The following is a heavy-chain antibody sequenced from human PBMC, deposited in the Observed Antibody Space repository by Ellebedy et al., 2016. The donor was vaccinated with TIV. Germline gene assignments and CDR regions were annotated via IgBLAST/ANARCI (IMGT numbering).Heavy chain of an antibody. Sequence: ASVKVSXXASGYTFTSYGISWVRQAPGQGLEWMGWISAYNGNTNYAQKLQGRVTMTTDTSTSTAYMELRSLRSDDTAVYYCARDKGCSSTSCYYYYYYGMDVWGQGTTVTVSS. J-gene: IGHJ6*02. CDR3: ARDKGCSSTSCYYYYYYGMDV. V-gene: IGHV1-18*01. CDR2: ISAYNGNT. CDR1: GYTFTSYG. D-gene: IGHD2-2*01.